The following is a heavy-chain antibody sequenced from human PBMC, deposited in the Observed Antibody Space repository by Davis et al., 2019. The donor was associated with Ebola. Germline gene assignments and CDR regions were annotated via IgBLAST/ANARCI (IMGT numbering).Heavy chain of an antibody. J-gene: IGHJ6*02. CDR2: INPSGGST. V-gene: IGHV1-46*03. CDR1: GYTFTSYG. D-gene: IGHD2-15*01. Sequence: ASVKVSCKASGYTFTSYGISWVRQAPGQGLEWMGIINPSGGSTSYAQKFQGRVTMTRDTSTSTVYMELSSLRSEDTAVYYCAREIVVVVAATNYYYYGMDVWGQRTTVTVSS. CDR3: AREIVVVVAATNYYYYGMDV.